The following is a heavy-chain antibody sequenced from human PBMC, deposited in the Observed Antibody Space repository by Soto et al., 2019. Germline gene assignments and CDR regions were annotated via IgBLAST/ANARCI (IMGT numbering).Heavy chain of an antibody. J-gene: IGHJ3*02. CDR2: IYPGDSDT. D-gene: IGHD2-21*01. CDR3: ARQKLWMATINNDAFDI. V-gene: IGHV5-51*01. Sequence: PGESLKISCKGSGYTFNKYWIAWVRQMPGQGLEWMGIIYPGDSDTTYSPSVQGHVTISVDESINTAYLQWASLEASDTAMYYCARQKLWMATINNDAFDICGQGTMVTVSS. CDR1: GYTFNKYW.